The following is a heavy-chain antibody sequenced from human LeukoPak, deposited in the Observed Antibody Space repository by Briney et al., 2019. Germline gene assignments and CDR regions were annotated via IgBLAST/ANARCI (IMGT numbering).Heavy chain of an antibody. CDR2: INHSGST. J-gene: IGHJ6*02. Sequence: PSETLSLTCAVYGGSFSGYYWSWIRQPPGKGLEWIGEINHSGSTNYNPSLKSRVTISVDTSKNQFSLKLSSVTAADTAVYYCARGRSPIVVVPAATGHYYYGTDVWGQGTTVTVSS. V-gene: IGHV4-34*01. D-gene: IGHD2-2*01. CDR1: GGSFSGYY. CDR3: ARGRSPIVVVPAATGHYYYGTDV.